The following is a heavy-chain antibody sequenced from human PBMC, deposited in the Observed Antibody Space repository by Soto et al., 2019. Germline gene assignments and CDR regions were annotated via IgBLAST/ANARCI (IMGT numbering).Heavy chain of an antibody. D-gene: IGHD4-4*01. CDR3: AKATTAKLNWFDP. V-gene: IGHV3-23*01. Sequence: GGSLRLSCAASDSPLAAMPMSWFARPPGKGLGWVSAISGSGGSTYYADSVKGRFTISRDNSKNTLYLQMNSLRAEDTAVYYCAKATTAKLNWFDPWGQGTLVTVSS. CDR2: ISGSGGST. CDR1: DSPLAAMP. J-gene: IGHJ5*02.